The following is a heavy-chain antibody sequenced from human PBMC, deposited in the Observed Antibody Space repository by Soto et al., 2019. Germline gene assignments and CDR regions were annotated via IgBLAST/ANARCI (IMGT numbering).Heavy chain of an antibody. Sequence: SETLSLTCTVSGGSISSGGYYWSWIRQHPGKGLEWIGYIYYSGSTYYNPSLKSRVTISVDTSKNQFSLKLSSVTAADTAVYYCAREYCSGGSCYPNWFDPWGQGTLVTVSS. J-gene: IGHJ5*02. CDR2: IYYSGST. D-gene: IGHD2-15*01. V-gene: IGHV4-31*03. CDR1: GGSISSGGYY. CDR3: AREYCSGGSCYPNWFDP.